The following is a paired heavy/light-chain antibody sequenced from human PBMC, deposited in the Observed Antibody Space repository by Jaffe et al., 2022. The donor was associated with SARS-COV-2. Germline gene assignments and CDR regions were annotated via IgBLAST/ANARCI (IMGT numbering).Light chain of an antibody. CDR1: SSNIGAGYD. CDR2: GNS. CDR3: QSYDSSLSGKV. Sequence: QSVLTQPPSVSGAPGQRVTISCTGSSSNIGAGYDVHWYQQLPGTAPKLLIYGNSNRPSGVPDRFSGSKSGTSASLAISGLQAEDEADYYCQSYDSSLSGKVFGTGTKVTVL. J-gene: IGLJ1*01. V-gene: IGLV1-40*01.
Heavy chain of an antibody. CDR1: GYTLTELS. CDR3: ATPQRYYYDSSGYYSTSYYYGMDV. J-gene: IGHJ6*02. Sequence: QVQLVQSGAEVKKPGASVKVSCKVSGYTLTELSMHWVRQAPGKGLEWMGGFDPEDGETIYAQKFQGRVTMTEDTSTDTAYMELSSLRSEDTAVYYCATPQRYYYDSSGYYSTSYYYGMDVWGQGTTVTVSS. V-gene: IGHV1-24*01. D-gene: IGHD3-22*01. CDR2: FDPEDGET.